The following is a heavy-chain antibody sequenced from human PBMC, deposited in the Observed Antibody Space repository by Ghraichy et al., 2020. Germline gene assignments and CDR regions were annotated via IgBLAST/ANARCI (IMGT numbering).Heavy chain of an antibody. D-gene: IGHD6-13*01. CDR2: VYYSGST. CDR3: ARRIAAAPMYAFDF. J-gene: IGHJ3*01. Sequence: SETLSLTCTVSGGSISSYYWTWIRQPPGKGLEWIGCVYYSGSTNYNPSLKSRVTISVDTSKNQFSLKLTSVTATDTAVYYCARRIAAAPMYAFDFWGQGIMVTVSS. CDR1: GGSISSYY. V-gene: IGHV4-59*08.